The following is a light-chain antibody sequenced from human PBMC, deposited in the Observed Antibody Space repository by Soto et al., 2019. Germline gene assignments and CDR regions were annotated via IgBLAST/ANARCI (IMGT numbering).Light chain of an antibody. V-gene: IGLV2-8*01. CDR2: EVL. CDR1: SSDVGGYEY. J-gene: IGLJ1*01. Sequence: QSVLTQPPSASGSPGQSVTISCTGTSSDVGGYEYVSWYQQHPGKAPKLIIYEVLKRPSGVPDRFSGSKSANTASLTVSGLQAEDEADYYCISVAGSHYVFGTGTKLTVL. CDR3: ISVAGSHYV.